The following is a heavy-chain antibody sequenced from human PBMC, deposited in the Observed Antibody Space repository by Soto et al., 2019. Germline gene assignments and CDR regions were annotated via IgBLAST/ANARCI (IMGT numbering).Heavy chain of an antibody. CDR2: INPINGGT. Sequence: ASVKVSCKASGYTFSGSYIYWVRQAPGQGLEWMGWINPINGGTKYVQKFQGRVTLTRDTSISTAYMELTRLISDDTAVYYCTKFLGAVTGLAWLDFWGQGLQVTV. V-gene: IGHV1-2*02. CDR1: GYTFSGSY. J-gene: IGHJ4*02. CDR3: TKFLGAVTGLAWLDF. D-gene: IGHD6-19*01.